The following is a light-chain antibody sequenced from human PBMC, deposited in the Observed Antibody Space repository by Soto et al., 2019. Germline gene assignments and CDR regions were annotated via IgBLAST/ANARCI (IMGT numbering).Light chain of an antibody. V-gene: IGKV3-20*01. J-gene: IGKJ4*01. CDR3: QHYGSSPRT. CDR2: GAS. CDR1: QSVSSSY. Sequence: EIVLTQSPGTLSLSPGERATLSCRASQSVSSSYLAWYQQKPGQAPRLLIYGASSRATGIPDMFSGSGSGTDFTLTISRLEPEDFAVYYCQHYGSSPRTFGGGTKVEIK.